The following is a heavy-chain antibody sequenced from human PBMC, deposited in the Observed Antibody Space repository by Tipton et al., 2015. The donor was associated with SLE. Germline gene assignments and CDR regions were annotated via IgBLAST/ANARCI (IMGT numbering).Heavy chain of an antibody. CDR1: GFMFSTYA. Sequence: SLRLSCAASGFMFSTYAMSWVRQAPGEGLEWVSVIFGGGTTYYAESVKGRFTISRDDAKNMLYLQMNSLRAEDTAVYYCARIEGSLKYYDYYYMDVWGKGTTVTVSS. D-gene: IGHD2/OR15-2a*01. J-gene: IGHJ6*03. V-gene: IGHV3-23*03. CDR2: IFGGGTT. CDR3: ARIEGSLKYYDYYYMDV.